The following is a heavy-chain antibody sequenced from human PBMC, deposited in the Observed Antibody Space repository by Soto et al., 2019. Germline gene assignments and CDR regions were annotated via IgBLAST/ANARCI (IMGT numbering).Heavy chain of an antibody. CDR1: GFSVSSNY. J-gene: IGHJ5*02. CDR3: ARGPSVTRWFDP. Sequence: EVRLVESGGALIQPGGSLRLSCAASGFSVSSNYMTWVRQAPGKGLEWVSVIYSSGTTYYADSVKGRFTISRDNSKNMLYLQMNRLRAEDTAVYFCARGPSVTRWFDPWGQGTLVTVSS. V-gene: IGHV3-53*01. CDR2: IYSSGTT. D-gene: IGHD4-17*01.